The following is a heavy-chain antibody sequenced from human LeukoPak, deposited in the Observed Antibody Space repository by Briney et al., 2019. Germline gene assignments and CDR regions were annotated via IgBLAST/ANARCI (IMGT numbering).Heavy chain of an antibody. CDR1: GFTFRRYG. CDR2: ISYDGSNK. D-gene: IGHD1-26*01. V-gene: IGHV3-30*18. CDR3: AKDLEDSGSSPYNLFDA. Sequence: GGSLRLSRAAWGFTFRRYGMHWVRQAPGKGREGGAVISYDGSNKYHAESVTGRFTISRDNYKNTLYLKMNSLRAEDTAVYYCAKDLEDSGSSPYNLFDAWGQGSLVTVSS. J-gene: IGHJ5*02.